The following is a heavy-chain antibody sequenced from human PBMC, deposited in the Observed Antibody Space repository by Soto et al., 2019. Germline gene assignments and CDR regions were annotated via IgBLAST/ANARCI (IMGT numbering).Heavy chain of an antibody. D-gene: IGHD3-10*01. V-gene: IGHV4-61*01. CDR3: ARRPKVPFGFDF. CDR2: IYYTESS. Sequence: QVQLQESGPGLVKPSETLSLTCTVSGGFVGSGSYFWSWIRQPPGKGLEWIGYIYYTESSNFNPARNSRVSMSIDTSKNQFSLRLSSVTAADTAIYYFARRPKVPFGFDFWGQGALVTVSS. J-gene: IGHJ4*02. CDR1: GGFVGSGSYF.